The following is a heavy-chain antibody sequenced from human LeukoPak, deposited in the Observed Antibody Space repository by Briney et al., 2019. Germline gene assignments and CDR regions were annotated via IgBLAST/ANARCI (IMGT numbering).Heavy chain of an antibody. J-gene: IGHJ6*03. Sequence: SETLSLTCTVSGGSISSRPYYWGWVRQPPGKGLEWIGTISYSGTTYYSPSLKSRVTISLDTSRNQFSLKLSSVTAADTAIYYCARDFSSSSTVYYYYYMDVWGKGTTVTVSS. V-gene: IGHV4-39*07. CDR1: GGSISSRPYY. CDR3: ARDFSSSSTVYYYYYMDV. D-gene: IGHD6-6*01. CDR2: ISYSGTT.